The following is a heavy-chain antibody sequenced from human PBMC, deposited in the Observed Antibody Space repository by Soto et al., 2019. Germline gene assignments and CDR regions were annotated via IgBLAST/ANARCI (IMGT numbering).Heavy chain of an antibody. D-gene: IGHD1-26*01. CDR3: TRLLPRADSRGWFDG. CDR1: GYSFATDW. CDR2: IYPRDSDT. J-gene: IGHJ5*02. V-gene: IGHV5-51*01. Sequence: GKSLNNSCKASGYSFATDWIGCVRQMPGKGLEWMGIIYPRDSDTRYSPSFQGQVTTSVDKSISTAYLHWNRLEPPATAIYYCTRLLPRADSRGWFDGCGQG.